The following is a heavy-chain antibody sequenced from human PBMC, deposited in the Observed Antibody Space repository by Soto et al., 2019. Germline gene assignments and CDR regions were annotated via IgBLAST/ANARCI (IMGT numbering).Heavy chain of an antibody. J-gene: IGHJ4*02. Sequence: EVQLVQSGAEVKKPGESLRISCKGSGYSFTSYWISWVRQMPGKGLEWMGRIDPSDSYTNYSPSFQGHVTISADKSISTAYLQWSSLKASDTAMYYYARQTNPPQDFDWLPPDYWGQGTLVTVSS. D-gene: IGHD3-9*01. CDR1: GYSFTSYW. CDR2: IDPSDSYT. CDR3: ARQTNPPQDFDWLPPDY. V-gene: IGHV5-10-1*01.